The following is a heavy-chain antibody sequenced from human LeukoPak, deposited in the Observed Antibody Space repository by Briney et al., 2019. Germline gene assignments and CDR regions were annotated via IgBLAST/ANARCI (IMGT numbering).Heavy chain of an antibody. CDR1: GGTFSSYA. J-gene: IGHJ5*02. CDR3: ARGPPTVTSGWFDP. CDR2: IIPIFGTA. Sequence: ASVKVSCKASGGTFSSYAISWVRQAPGQGLEWMGGIIPIFGTANYAQKFQGRVTITTDESTSTAYMELSSLRSEDTAVYYCARGPPTVTSGWFDPWGQGTLVTVSS. V-gene: IGHV1-69*05. D-gene: IGHD4-17*01.